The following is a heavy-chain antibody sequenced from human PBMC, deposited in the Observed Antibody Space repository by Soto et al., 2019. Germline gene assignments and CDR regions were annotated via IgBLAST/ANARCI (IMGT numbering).Heavy chain of an antibody. J-gene: IGHJ5*02. D-gene: IGHD5-12*01. Sequence: PSETLSLTCTVSGGSISSGGYYWSWIRQHPGKGLEWIGYIYYSGSTYYNPSLKSRVTISVGTSKNQFSLKLSSVTAADTAVYYCARGYSGYDLDWFDPWGQGTLVTVSS. V-gene: IGHV4-31*03. CDR2: IYYSGST. CDR3: ARGYSGYDLDWFDP. CDR1: GGSISSGGYY.